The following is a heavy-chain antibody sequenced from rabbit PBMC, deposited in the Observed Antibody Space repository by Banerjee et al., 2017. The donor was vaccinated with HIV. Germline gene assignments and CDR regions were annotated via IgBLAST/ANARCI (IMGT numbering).Heavy chain of an antibody. CDR3: ARSYYTGGYVDYAYNL. V-gene: IGHV1S45*01. Sequence: QEQLEESGGDLVKPEGSLTLTCTASGFTFSSYWMSWVRQAPGKGLEWIGCIDTGSGDIYYASWAKGRFTMSKTSSTMVTLQMTSLTAADTATYFCARSYYTGGYVDYAYNLWGPGTLVTVS. CDR1: GFTFSSYW. J-gene: IGHJ4*01. D-gene: IGHD6-1*01. CDR2: IDTGSGDI.